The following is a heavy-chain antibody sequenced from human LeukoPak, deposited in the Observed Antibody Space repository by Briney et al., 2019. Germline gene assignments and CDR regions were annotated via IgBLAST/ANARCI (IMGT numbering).Heavy chain of an antibody. CDR3: VKDSSSWYSLFDY. Sequence: GGSLRLSCAASGFTFSSYAMSWVRQAPGKGLKWVSGTSGSGGSTYYADSVKGRFTISRDNSRNTLYLQMNSLRAEHTAVYYCVKDSSSWYSLFDYWGQGTLVTVSS. J-gene: IGHJ4*02. V-gene: IGHV3-23*01. CDR2: TSGSGGST. CDR1: GFTFSSYA. D-gene: IGHD2-15*01.